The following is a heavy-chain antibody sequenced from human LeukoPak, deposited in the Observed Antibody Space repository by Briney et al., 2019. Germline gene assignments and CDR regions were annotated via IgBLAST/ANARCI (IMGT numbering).Heavy chain of an antibody. V-gene: IGHV3-23*01. J-gene: IGHJ6*03. CDR2: ISGSGGST. CDR1: GFTFSSYA. CDR3: AKDFSPYLLLVQRYMDV. D-gene: IGHD1-1*01. Sequence: GGSLRLSCAASGFTFSSYAMSWVRQAPGKGLEWVSAISGSGGSTYYADSVKGRFTISRDNSKNTLYLQMNSLRAEDTAVYYCAKDFSPYLLLVQRYMDVWGKGTTVTISS.